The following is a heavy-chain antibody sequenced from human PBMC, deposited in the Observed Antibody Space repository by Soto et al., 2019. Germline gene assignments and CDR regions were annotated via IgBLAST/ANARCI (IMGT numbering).Heavy chain of an antibody. D-gene: IGHD3-16*01. V-gene: IGHV5-10-1*01. CDR1: GYSFTSYW. J-gene: IGHJ6*02. Sequence: GESLKISCKGSGYSFTSYWISWVRQMPGKGLEWMGRIDPSDSYTNYSPSFQGHVTISAGKSISTAYLQWSSLKASDTAMYYCARSYDGAYGMDVWGQGTTVTVSS. CDR3: ARSYDGAYGMDV. CDR2: IDPSDSYT.